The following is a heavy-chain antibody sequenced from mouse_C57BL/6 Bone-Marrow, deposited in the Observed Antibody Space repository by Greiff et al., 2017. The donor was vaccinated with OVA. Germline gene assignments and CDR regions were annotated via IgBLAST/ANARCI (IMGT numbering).Heavy chain of an antibody. CDR2: ISDGGSYT. CDR3: ARDTDYGHFDY. CDR1: GFTFSSYA. D-gene: IGHD2-4*01. V-gene: IGHV5-4*01. Sequence: EVKVVESGGGLVKPGGSLKLSCAASGFTFSSYAMSWVRQTPEKRLEWVATISDGGSYTYYPDNVKGRFTISRDNAKNNLNLQMSHLKSENTAMYYCARDTDYGHFDYWDQGNALTVSS. J-gene: IGHJ2*01.